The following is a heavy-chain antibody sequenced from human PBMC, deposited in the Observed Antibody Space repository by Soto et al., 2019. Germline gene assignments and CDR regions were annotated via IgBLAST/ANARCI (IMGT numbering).Heavy chain of an antibody. Sequence: ALRLYCAASGFTFSSYWMHCVRQGPEKGLLWVSHINSDGTTTRHADSVKGRFTISRDNAKNTLYLQMNSLGAEDTAVYYCARGAVVGGVFEFWGKGTLVTVS. CDR2: INSDGTTT. CDR1: GFTFSSYW. D-gene: IGHD3-10*01. J-gene: IGHJ4*02. V-gene: IGHV3-74*01. CDR3: ARGAVVGGVFEF.